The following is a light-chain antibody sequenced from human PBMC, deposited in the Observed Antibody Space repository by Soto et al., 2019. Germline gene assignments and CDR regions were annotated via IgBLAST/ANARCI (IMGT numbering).Light chain of an antibody. J-gene: IGKJ2*01. V-gene: IGKV3-20*01. CDR2: GAS. Sequence: EIVLTQSPGTLSLSPGERATLSCRASQSVSSSYLAWYQQKPGQAPRLLIYGASSRATGIPDRFSGSGSGTEFTLTISRLEPEDVAGYYCQQYGSSPLSTFGQGKKLEIK. CDR1: QSVSSSY. CDR3: QQYGSSPLST.